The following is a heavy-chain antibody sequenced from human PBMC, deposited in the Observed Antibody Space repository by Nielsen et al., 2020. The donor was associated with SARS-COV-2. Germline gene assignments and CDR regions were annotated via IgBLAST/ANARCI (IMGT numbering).Heavy chain of an antibody. Sequence: ASVKVSCKASGYTFTSYAMHWVRQAPGQRLEWMGWINAGNGNTKYSQKFQGRVTITRDTSASTAYMELSSLRSEDTAVYYCAREVRNMDYGDHISFGMDVWGQGTTVTVSS. J-gene: IGHJ6*02. CDR2: INAGNGNT. D-gene: IGHD4-17*01. V-gene: IGHV1-3*01. CDR1: GYTFTSYA. CDR3: AREVRNMDYGDHISFGMDV.